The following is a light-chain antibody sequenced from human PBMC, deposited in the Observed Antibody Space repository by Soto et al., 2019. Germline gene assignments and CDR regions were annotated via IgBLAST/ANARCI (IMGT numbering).Light chain of an antibody. CDR2: GAS. J-gene: IGKJ2*03. CDR1: QSVSSSY. Sequence: EIVLTQSPGTLSLSPGERATLSCRASQSVSSSYLAWYQHKPGQAPRLLIYGASSRATGIPDRFSGSGSGTDFTLTISRLEPEAFAVYYCQQYGSSPRSFGQGTKLEIK. CDR3: QQYGSSPRS. V-gene: IGKV3-20*01.